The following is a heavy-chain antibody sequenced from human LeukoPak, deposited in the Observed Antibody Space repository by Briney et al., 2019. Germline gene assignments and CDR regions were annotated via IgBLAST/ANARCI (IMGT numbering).Heavy chain of an antibody. D-gene: IGHD3-22*01. V-gene: IGHV4-39*01. CDR2: IYYSGST. CDR3: ARHPSSAAFDI. Sequence: SETLSLTCTVSGGSISSSSYYWGWLRQPPGKGLEWIGSIYYSGSTYYNPSLKSRVTISVDTSKNQFSLKLSSVTAADTAVYYCARHPSSAAFDIWGQGTMVTVSS. J-gene: IGHJ3*02. CDR1: GGSISSSSYY.